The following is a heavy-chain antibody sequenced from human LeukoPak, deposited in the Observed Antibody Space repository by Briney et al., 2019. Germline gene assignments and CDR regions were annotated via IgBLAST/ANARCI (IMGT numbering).Heavy chain of an antibody. D-gene: IGHD6-19*01. CDR1: GFTFSSYW. CDR3: ARDWVAVAGRTILT. Sequence: PGGSLRLSCAASGFTFSSYWMSWVRQAPGKGLEWVANIKQDGSEKYYVDSVKGRFTISRDNAKNSLYLQMNSLRAEDTAVYYCARDWVAVAGRTILTWGQGTLVTVSS. J-gene: IGHJ5*02. V-gene: IGHV3-7*01. CDR2: IKQDGSEK.